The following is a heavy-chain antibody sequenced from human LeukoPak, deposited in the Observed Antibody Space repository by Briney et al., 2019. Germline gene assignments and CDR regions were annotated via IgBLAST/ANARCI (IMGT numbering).Heavy chain of an antibody. CDR3: ARDHGQQGY. V-gene: IGHV3-21*01. D-gene: IGHD6-13*01. J-gene: IGHJ4*02. CDR1: GFTFSSYS. Sequence: GRSLRLSCAASGFTFSSYSMNWVRHAPRNWLEWVSSISSSSSYIYYADSVKGRFTISRDNAKNSLYLQMNSLRAEDTAVYYCARDHGQQGYWGQGTLVTVSS. CDR2: ISSSSSYI.